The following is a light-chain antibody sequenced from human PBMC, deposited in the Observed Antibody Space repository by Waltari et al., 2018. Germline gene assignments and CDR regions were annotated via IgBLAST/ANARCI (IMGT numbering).Light chain of an antibody. V-gene: IGLV4-69*01. CDR2: VNSDGSH. CDR1: SGHSSNV. CDR3: QTGGHGTWV. Sequence: LVLTQSPSASASLGASVKLPCTLSSGHSSNVIAWLQQQPGKGPRYLMKVNSDGSHRKGDDIPDRFSASKSGTECQLTISSLQSEDEADYFCQTGGHGTWVFGGGTKLTVL. J-gene: IGLJ3*02.